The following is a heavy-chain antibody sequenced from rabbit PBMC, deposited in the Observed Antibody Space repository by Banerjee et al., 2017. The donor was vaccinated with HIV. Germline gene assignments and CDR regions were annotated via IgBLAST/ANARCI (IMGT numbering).Heavy chain of an antibody. CDR1: GFDFSTYY. V-gene: IGHV1S7*01. Sequence: QLVQSWGGLVQPGGSLKLSCKASGFDFSTYYMIWVRQAPGKGLEWIGTIAAGNGRTYYASWVNGRFTVSSDNAQNTVDLQLNSLTVADTATYFCARGSSGYYGTNLWGQGTLVTVS. J-gene: IGHJ4*01. CDR3: ARGSSGYYGTNL. D-gene: IGHD1-1*01. CDR2: IAAGNGRT.